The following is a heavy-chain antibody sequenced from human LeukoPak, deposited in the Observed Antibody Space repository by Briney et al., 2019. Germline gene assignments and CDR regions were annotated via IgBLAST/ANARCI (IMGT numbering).Heavy chain of an antibody. CDR2: ISGSGGST. V-gene: IGHV3-23*01. D-gene: IGHD3-22*01. Sequence: GGSLRLTCAASGFTVSSNYMSWVRQAPGKGLEWVSAISGSGGSTYYADSVKGRFTISRDNSKNTLYLQMNSLRAEDTAVYYCAKVTTYYYDSSGYYGAFDIWGQGTMVTVSS. J-gene: IGHJ3*02. CDR3: AKVTTYYYDSSGYYGAFDI. CDR1: GFTVSSNY.